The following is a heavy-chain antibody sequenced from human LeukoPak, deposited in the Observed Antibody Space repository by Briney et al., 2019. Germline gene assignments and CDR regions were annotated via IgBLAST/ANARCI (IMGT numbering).Heavy chain of an antibody. J-gene: IGHJ4*02. CDR3: AREYSSGWYTLHYFDY. CDR1: GGSISSSNSY. Sequence: SETLSLTCTVSGGSISSSNSYWGWFRQPPGKGLEWIGSIYYTGSTYYNPSLKSRVTISVDTSKNQFSLKLSSVTAADTAVYYCAREYSSGWYTLHYFDYWGQGTLVTVSS. V-gene: IGHV4-39*02. D-gene: IGHD6-19*01. CDR2: IYYTGST.